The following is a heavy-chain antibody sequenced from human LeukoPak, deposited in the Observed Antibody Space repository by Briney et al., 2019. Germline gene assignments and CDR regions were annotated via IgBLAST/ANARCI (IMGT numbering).Heavy chain of an antibody. J-gene: IGHJ3*02. V-gene: IGHV4-4*07. Sequence: PSETLSLTCTVSGHSIDNYYWNWLREPAGKALEWIGRFYASGCTNYNPSLKSRVTISVDTSKNQFSLKLSSVTAADTAVYYCARDRTVTHAFDIWGQGTMVSVSS. CDR3: ARDRTVTHAFDI. CDR2: FYASGCT. D-gene: IGHD4-17*01. CDR1: GHSIDNYY.